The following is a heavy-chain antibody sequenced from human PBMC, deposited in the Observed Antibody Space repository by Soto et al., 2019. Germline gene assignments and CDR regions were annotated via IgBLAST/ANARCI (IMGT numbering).Heavy chain of an antibody. CDR1: GGSISSGGYY. V-gene: IGHV4-31*03. D-gene: IGHD4-17*01. CDR3: ARSQTTVTSYDY. J-gene: IGHJ4*02. CDR2: IYHSGST. Sequence: SETLSLSCTVSGGSISSGGYYWIWIRQHPGKGLEWIGYIYHSGSTYYNPSLKSRGSISVDTSKNQFSLKLSSVTAADTAVYYCARSQTTVTSYDYWGQGTLVTVSS.